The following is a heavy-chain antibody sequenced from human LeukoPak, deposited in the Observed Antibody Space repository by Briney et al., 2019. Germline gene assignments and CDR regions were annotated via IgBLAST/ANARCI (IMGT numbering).Heavy chain of an antibody. J-gene: IGHJ3*02. D-gene: IGHD3-10*01. CDR2: LYSGGNT. CDR1: GFTVSSNY. CDR3: ATEGFRGVLFHI. V-gene: IGHV3-66*01. Sequence: PGGSLRLSCAASGFTVSSNYMSWVRQAPGKGLEWVSVLYSGGNTYYADSVQGRFTTSRDNSRNTLYLQMNSLRVEDTAVYYCATEGFRGVLFHIWGQGTVVTVSS.